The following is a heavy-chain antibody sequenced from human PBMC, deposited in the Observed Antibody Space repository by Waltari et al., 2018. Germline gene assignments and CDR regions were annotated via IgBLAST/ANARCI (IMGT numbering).Heavy chain of an antibody. D-gene: IGHD3-10*01. CDR2: SNPSSGGT. CDR1: GYSFTGYY. Sequence: QVQLVQSGAEVKKPGASVKVSCKSSGYSFTGYYIHWVRQAPGQGLEWMGWSNPSSGGTNYAQKVQGRVTMTRDTSITTAYMELSRLRSDDTAVYYCARVGGDYYGAGIYYREFDYWGQGTLVTVSS. J-gene: IGHJ4*02. CDR3: ARVGGDYYGAGIYYREFDY. V-gene: IGHV1-2*02.